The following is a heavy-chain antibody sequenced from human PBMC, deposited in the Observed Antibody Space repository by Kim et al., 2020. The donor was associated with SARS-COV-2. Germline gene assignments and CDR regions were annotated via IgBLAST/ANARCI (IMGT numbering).Heavy chain of an antibody. Sequence: SETLSLTCTVSGGSISSGGYYWSWIRQHPGKGLEWIGYIYYSGSTYYNPSLKSRVTISVDTSKNQFSLKLSSVTAADTAVYYCAGIVVVTARNPYYYYGMDVWGQGTTVTVSS. CDR2: IYYSGST. CDR3: AGIVVVTARNPYYYYGMDV. V-gene: IGHV4-31*03. CDR1: GGSISSGGYY. J-gene: IGHJ6*02. D-gene: IGHD2-21*02.